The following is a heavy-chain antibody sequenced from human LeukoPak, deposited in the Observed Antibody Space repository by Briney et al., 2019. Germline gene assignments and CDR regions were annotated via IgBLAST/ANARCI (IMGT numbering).Heavy chain of an antibody. CDR3: AKEYSYGLSH. V-gene: IGHV4-39*07. CDR2: IYYSGST. Sequence: SETLTLTCTVSGGSVSSGSYYWGWIRQPPGKGLEWIGNIYYSGSTCYNPSLKSRVTISVETSKNQFSLKLSSVTAADTALYYCAKEYSYGLSHWGQGTLVTVSS. CDR1: GGSVSSGSYY. D-gene: IGHD5-18*01. J-gene: IGHJ4*02.